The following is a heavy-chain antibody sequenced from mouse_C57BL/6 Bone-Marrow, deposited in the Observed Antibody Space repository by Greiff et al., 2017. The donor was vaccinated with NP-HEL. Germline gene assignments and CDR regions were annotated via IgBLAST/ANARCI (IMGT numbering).Heavy chain of an antibody. V-gene: IGHV3-6*01. D-gene: IGHD1-1*01. CDR2: ISYDGSN. J-gene: IGHJ1*03. Sequence: DVKLQESGPGLVKPSQSLSLTCSVTGYSITSGYYWNWIRQFPGNKLEWMGYISYDGSNNYNPTHKNRISITRDTSKNQFFLKLNSVTTEDTATYSSAKDTTVVESPWYFDVWGTGTTVTVSS. CDR1: GYSITSGYY. CDR3: AKDTTVVESPWYFDV.